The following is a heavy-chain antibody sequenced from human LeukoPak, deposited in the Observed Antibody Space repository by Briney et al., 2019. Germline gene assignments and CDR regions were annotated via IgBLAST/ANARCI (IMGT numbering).Heavy chain of an antibody. CDR1: GFTFSSYA. V-gene: IGHV3-30-3*01. Sequence: SGGSLRLSCAASGFTFSSYAMHWVRQAPGKGLEWVAVISYDGSNKYYADSVKGRFTISRDNSKNTLYLQMNSLRAEDTAVYYCARENYGDHYFDYWGQGTLVTVSP. CDR3: ARENYGDHYFDY. J-gene: IGHJ4*02. D-gene: IGHD4-17*01. CDR2: ISYDGSNK.